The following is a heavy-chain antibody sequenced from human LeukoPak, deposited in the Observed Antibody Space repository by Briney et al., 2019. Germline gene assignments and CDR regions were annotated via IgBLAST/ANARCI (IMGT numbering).Heavy chain of an antibody. V-gene: IGHV3-23*01. Sequence: GGSLRLSCAASGFTFSSFGMSWVRQAPGKGLKWVSAISSTGGTAYYADSVKGRFTISRDNSKNTLYLQMNSLRAEDTAIYYCAKNGDRGAYCSGGSCYPYYYYNMDVWGKGTTVTISS. CDR2: ISSTGGTA. CDR3: AKNGDRGAYCSGGSCYPYYYYNMDV. CDR1: GFTFSSFG. J-gene: IGHJ6*03. D-gene: IGHD2-15*01.